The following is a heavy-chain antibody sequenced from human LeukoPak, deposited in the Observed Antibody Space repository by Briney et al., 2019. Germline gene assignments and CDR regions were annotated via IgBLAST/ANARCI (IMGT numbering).Heavy chain of an antibody. CDR3: ARVSVTGHSSSPIDY. CDR1: GFTFSDYA. V-gene: IGHV3-23*01. Sequence: QSGGSLRLSCAVSGFTFSDYAMSWVRQAPGKGLEWVSGISGSGAYSYYADSVKGRFTISRDNSKNTLYLQMNSLRAEDPAVYYCARVSVTGHSSSPIDYWGQGTLVTVSS. CDR2: ISGSGAYS. D-gene: IGHD6-6*01. J-gene: IGHJ4*02.